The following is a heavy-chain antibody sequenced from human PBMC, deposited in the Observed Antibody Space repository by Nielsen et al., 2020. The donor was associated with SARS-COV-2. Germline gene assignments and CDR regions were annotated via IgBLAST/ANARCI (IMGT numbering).Heavy chain of an antibody. Sequence: LRLSCTVSGGSIGSGGYYWSWIRQHPGKGLEWIGHIYYSGSTYYNPSLKSRVAISVDTSKNQFSLKLSFVTAADTAVYYCARHWGRDNRSYRFDYLGQGTLVTVSS. D-gene: IGHD3-16*01. CDR1: GGSIGSGGYY. V-gene: IGHV4-31*03. J-gene: IGHJ4*02. CDR3: ARHWGRDNRSYRFDY. CDR2: IYYSGST.